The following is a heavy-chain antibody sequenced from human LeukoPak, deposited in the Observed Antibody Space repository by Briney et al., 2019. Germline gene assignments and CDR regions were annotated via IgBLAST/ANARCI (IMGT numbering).Heavy chain of an antibody. CDR3: ARDSYYYTSGSYSFYYYYMDV. CDR1: GFTFSTYA. CDR2: VSYDGSSK. D-gene: IGHD3-10*01. Sequence: PGGSLRLSCAASGFTFSTYAMHWVRQAPGKGLEWVALVSYDGSSKYYADSVKGRFTISRDNSKNTLFLQMNSLRAEDMSIYYCARDSYYYTSGSYSFYYYYMDVWGKGTTVTVSS. V-gene: IGHV3-30*04. J-gene: IGHJ6*03.